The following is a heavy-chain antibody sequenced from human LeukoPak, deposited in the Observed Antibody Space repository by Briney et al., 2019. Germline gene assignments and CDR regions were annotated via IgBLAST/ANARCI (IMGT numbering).Heavy chain of an antibody. CDR3: ARTRIVVVPAAKNWFDP. CDR1: GGSISSYY. J-gene: IGHJ5*02. CDR2: IYYSGST. Sequence: SETLSLTCTVSGGSISSYYWSWIRQPPGKGLEWIGYIYYSGSTYYNPSLKSRVTISVDTSKNQFSLKLSSVTAADTAVYYCARTRIVVVPAAKNWFDPWGQGTLVTVSS. V-gene: IGHV4-30-4*08. D-gene: IGHD2-2*01.